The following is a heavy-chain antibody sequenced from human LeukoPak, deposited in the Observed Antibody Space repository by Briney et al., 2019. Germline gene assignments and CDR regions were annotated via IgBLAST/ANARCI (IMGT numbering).Heavy chain of an antibody. V-gene: IGHV4-59*08. Sequence: PSETLSLTCTVSGGSISSYYWSWIRQPPGKGLEWIGYIYYSGSTNYNPSLKSRVTISVDTSKNQFSLKLSSVTAADTAVYYCARHASTGGRFDYWGQGTLVTVSS. CDR1: GGSISSYY. CDR2: IYYSGST. J-gene: IGHJ4*02. CDR3: ARHASTGGRFDY. D-gene: IGHD7-27*01.